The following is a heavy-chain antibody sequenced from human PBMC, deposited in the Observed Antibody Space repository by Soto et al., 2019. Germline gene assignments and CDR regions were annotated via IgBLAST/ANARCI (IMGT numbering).Heavy chain of an antibody. D-gene: IGHD6-13*01. V-gene: IGHV6-1*01. J-gene: IGHJ4*02. Sequence: SQTLSLTCAITGDSVSSNSAGWSWVRQSPSRGLEWLGRTYYRSKWFNDYAVSVKSRITVSPDTSKNEFSLQLNSMTPEDTAVYFCARERGDPGAALSAWGQGTLVTVSS. CDR1: GDSVSSNSAG. CDR3: ARERGDPGAALSA. CDR2: TYYRSKWFN.